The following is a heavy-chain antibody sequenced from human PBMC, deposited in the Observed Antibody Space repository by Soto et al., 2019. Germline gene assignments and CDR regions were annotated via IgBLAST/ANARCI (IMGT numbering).Heavy chain of an antibody. CDR3: ATVPSLLWFGELFAYYYMDV. D-gene: IGHD3-10*01. Sequence: SETLSLTCTVSGGSISSSSYYWGWIRQPPGKRLEWIGSIYYSGSTYYNPSLKSRVTISVDTSKNQFSLKLSSVTAADTAVYYCATVPSLLWFGELFAYYYMDVWGKETTVTVSS. CDR1: GGSISSSSYY. CDR2: IYYSGST. V-gene: IGHV4-39*01. J-gene: IGHJ6*03.